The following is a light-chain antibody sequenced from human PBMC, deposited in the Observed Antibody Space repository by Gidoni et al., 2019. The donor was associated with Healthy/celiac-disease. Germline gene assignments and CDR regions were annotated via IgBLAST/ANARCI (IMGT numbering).Light chain of an antibody. CDR1: QSSSRY. V-gene: IGKV1-39*01. J-gene: IGKJ5*01. CDR2: AAA. CDR3: QPSYSTLLT. Sequence: QMTQSPSPLSASVGDRVTITCRASQSSSRYFNWYQQKPGKAPKLLIYAAASLQSGVPSRFSGSGSGTDFTLTLSSLQPEDLATYFFQPSYSTLLTFGQGTRLEIK.